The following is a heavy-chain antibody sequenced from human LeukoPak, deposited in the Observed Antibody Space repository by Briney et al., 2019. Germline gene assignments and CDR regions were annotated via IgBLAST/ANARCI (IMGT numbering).Heavy chain of an antibody. CDR2: INHSGST. V-gene: IGHV4-34*01. CDR3: ARAIGDIVIVPALQVRYYYYYYMDV. Sequence: SETLSLTCAVYGGSFSGYYWSWIRQPPGKGLEWIGEINHSGSTNYNPSLKSRVTISVDTSKNQFSLKLSSVTAADTAVYYCARAIGDIVIVPALQVRYYYYYYMDVWGKGTTVTVSS. D-gene: IGHD2-2*01. CDR1: GGSFSGYY. J-gene: IGHJ6*03.